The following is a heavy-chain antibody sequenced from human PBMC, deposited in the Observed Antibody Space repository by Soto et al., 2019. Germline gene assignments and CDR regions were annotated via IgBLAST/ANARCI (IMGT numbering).Heavy chain of an antibody. J-gene: IGHJ3*02. CDR3: ARVGIGVYGGYLSAFDI. Sequence: SVKVSCKASGYTFTTFGISWVRQAPGQGLEWMGGISPIFGTANYAQKFQGRVTITADESTSTAYMELSSLRSEDTAVYYCARVGIGVYGGYLSAFDIWGQGTMVTVSS. D-gene: IGHD4-17*01. V-gene: IGHV1-69*13. CDR1: GYTFTTFG. CDR2: ISPIFGTA.